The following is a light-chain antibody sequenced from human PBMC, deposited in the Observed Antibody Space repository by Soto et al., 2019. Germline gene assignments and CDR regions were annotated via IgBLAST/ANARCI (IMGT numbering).Light chain of an antibody. V-gene: IGKV3-15*01. J-gene: IGKJ4*01. CDR3: QQYNNWPRGT. Sequence: EIVMTQSPATLSVSLGERATLXXRASQSVSSNLAWYQQKPGQAPRLVXYGASTRATGIPARFSGSGSGTEFTLTISSLQSEDFGVYYCQQYNNWPRGTFGGGTKVDIK. CDR2: GAS. CDR1: QSVSSN.